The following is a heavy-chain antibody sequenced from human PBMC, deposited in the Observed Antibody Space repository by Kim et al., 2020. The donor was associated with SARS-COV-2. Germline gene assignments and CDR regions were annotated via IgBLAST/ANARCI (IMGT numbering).Heavy chain of an antibody. Sequence: HSGSTNYNPALKSRVTISVYKSKNQFSLKLSSVTAADTAVYYCARGWSLDVWGQGTTVTVSS. D-gene: IGHD2-15*01. CDR2: HSGST. J-gene: IGHJ6*02. V-gene: IGHV4-4*02. CDR3: ARGWSLDV.